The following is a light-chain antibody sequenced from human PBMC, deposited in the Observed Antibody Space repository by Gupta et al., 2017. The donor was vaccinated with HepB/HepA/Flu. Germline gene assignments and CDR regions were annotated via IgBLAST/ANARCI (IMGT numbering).Light chain of an antibody. CDR3: QQADSVPHT. V-gene: IGKV1-12*01. J-gene: IGKJ2*01. Sequence: IQMTQSPSSVSASVGARVTITCRASQGSSSWLAWYQQKPGKAPRLLIYAASSLQSGVPSRFSGSGSGTDFTLTISSLEPEDFATYYCQQADSVPHTFGQGTKLEIK. CDR2: AAS. CDR1: QGSSSW.